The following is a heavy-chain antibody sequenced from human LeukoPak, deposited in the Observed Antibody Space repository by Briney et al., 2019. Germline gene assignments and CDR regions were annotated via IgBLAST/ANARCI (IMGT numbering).Heavy chain of an antibody. Sequence: PSETLSLTCTVSGGSISSQYWSWIRQPPGKGLGWIGYMYYSGSTNYNPSLKSRVTISVDTSKNQFSLKLSSVTAADTAVYYCARRGSGASLEYYFDLWGRGTLVTVSS. CDR3: ARRGSGASLEYYFDL. CDR1: GGSISSQY. D-gene: IGHD1-14*01. J-gene: IGHJ2*01. CDR2: MYYSGST. V-gene: IGHV4-59*08.